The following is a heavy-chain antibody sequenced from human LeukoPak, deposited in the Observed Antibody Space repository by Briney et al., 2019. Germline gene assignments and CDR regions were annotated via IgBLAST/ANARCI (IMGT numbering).Heavy chain of an antibody. V-gene: IGHV2-5*01. J-gene: IGHJ6*02. Sequence: SGPTLVNPTQTLTLTCTFSGFSLTTSGVGVGWIRQPPGKSLEWLAPIYWNGDERYSPSLSSRLAITKDTSKNQVVLTMTNMDPVDTATYYCVYTRQQRREGQIRIFSMDVWGHGTTVTVSS. CDR1: GFSLTTSGVG. D-gene: IGHD6-25*01. CDR3: VYTRQQRREGQIRIFSMDV. CDR2: IYWNGDE.